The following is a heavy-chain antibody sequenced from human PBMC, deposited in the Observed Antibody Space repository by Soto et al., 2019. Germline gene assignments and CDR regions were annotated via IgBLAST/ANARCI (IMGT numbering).Heavy chain of an antibody. D-gene: IGHD2-2*01. Sequence: QITLKESGPTLVKPTQTLTLTCTFSGFSLSTSAVGVGWIRQPPGKALEWLALIYWDDDKRYSPSLRSRLTITKDTSKNQVVLTMTNMDPADTATYYCAYSPNRLTVVVQDARFDNWGQGTLVTVSS. CDR1: GFSLSTSAVG. CDR2: IYWDDDK. J-gene: IGHJ4*02. V-gene: IGHV2-5*02. CDR3: AYSPNRLTVVVQDARFDN.